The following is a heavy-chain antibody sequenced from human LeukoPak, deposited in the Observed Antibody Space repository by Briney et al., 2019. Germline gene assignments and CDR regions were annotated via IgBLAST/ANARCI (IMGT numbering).Heavy chain of an antibody. Sequence: SETLSLTCTVSGVSISGFYWNWIRQPPRKGLEWVGYSHTGGSISSNPSLNSRVAFSMDTSKNQVSLRLNSVTATDTAVYYCARRRGCFGEGEFDYWGQGIPVTVST. CDR1: GVSISGFY. V-gene: IGHV4-4*08. J-gene: IGHJ4*02. CDR3: ARRRGCFGEGEFDY. D-gene: IGHD3-10*01. CDR2: SHTGGSI.